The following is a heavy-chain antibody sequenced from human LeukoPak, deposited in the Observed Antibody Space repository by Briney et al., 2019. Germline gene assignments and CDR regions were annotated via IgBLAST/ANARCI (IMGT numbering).Heavy chain of an antibody. V-gene: IGHV1-8*01. CDR1: AYTFSDYY. CDR2: INPNSGNA. D-gene: IGHD1-26*01. J-gene: IGHJ6*03. Sequence: GASVKVSSKASAYTFSDYYINWVRQATGQGLEWRGWINPNSGNAGYAQKLQGRVTMTRNTSISTAYMELSSLRSEDTAVYYCARALAWGGSSYSYYYMDVWDKGTTVTVSS. CDR3: ARALAWGGSSYSYYYMDV.